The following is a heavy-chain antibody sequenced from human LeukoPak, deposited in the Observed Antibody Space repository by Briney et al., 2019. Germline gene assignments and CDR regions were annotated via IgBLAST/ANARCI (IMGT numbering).Heavy chain of an antibody. CDR3: ARRYFDY. V-gene: IGHV3-7*03. CDR2: IKQDGSAK. J-gene: IGHJ4*02. Sequence: GGSLRLPCVVSGFIFSDYWMSWVRQAPGKGLEWVANIKQDGSAKHYVDSVKGRFTISRDNAKNSLYLQMNSLRAEDTAIYYCARRYFDYWGQGTLVTVSS. CDR1: GFIFSDYW.